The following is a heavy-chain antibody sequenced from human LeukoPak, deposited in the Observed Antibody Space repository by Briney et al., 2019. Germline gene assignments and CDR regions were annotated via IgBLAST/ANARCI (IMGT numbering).Heavy chain of an antibody. D-gene: IGHD6-19*01. J-gene: IGHJ1*01. Sequence: GGSLRLSCAASGTTFTSNAMSWVRQAPGKGLEWVSAIIGIGGSTHNADSVKGRSTFPRDNSKNTLYLQMSSLRAEDTAVYYCAKYSPTAGAGGFVYFQHWGQGTLVTVSS. CDR3: AKYSPTAGAGGFVYFQH. CDR2: IIGIGGST. V-gene: IGHV3-23*01. CDR1: GTTFTSNA.